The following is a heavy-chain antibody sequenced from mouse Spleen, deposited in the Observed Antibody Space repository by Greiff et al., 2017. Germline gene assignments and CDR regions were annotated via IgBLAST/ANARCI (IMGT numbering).Heavy chain of an antibody. CDR2: IDPSDSYT. V-gene: IGHV1-69*01. CDR1: GYTFTSYW. CDR3: AREWFAD. Sequence: QVQLQQPGAELVMPGASVKLSCKASGYTFTSYWMHWVKQRPGQGLEWIGEIDPSDSYTNYNQKFKGKATLTVDKSSSTAYMQLSSLTSEDSAVYYCAREWFADWGQGTLVTVSA. J-gene: IGHJ3*01.